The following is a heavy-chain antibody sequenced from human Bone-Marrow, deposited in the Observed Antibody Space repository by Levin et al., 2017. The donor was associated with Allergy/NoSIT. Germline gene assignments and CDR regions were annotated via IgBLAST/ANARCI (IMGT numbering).Heavy chain of an antibody. CDR2: IWYDGSNK. Sequence: GGSLRLSCAASGFTFSSYGMHWVRQAPGKGLEWVAVIWYDGSNKYYADSVKGRFTISRDNSKNTLYLQMNSLRAEDTAVYYCARDIRDGYNSPLRAYSQPDYWGQGTLVTVSS. J-gene: IGHJ4*02. D-gene: IGHD5-24*01. V-gene: IGHV3-33*01. CDR1: GFTFSSYG. CDR3: ARDIRDGYNSPLRAYSQPDY.